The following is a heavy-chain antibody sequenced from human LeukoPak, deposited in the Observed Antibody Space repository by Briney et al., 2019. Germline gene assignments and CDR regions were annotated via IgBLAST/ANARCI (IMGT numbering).Heavy chain of an antibody. Sequence: PSETLSLTCTVSGGSISSSSYYWGWIRQPPGKGLEWIGSIYYSGSTNYNPSLKSRVTISVDTSKNQFSLKLSSVTAADTAVYYCARGRPRYCSGGSCYQSNKPFDYWGQGTLVTVSS. D-gene: IGHD2-15*01. CDR3: ARGRPRYCSGGSCYQSNKPFDY. CDR2: IYYSGST. J-gene: IGHJ4*02. CDR1: GGSISSSSYY. V-gene: IGHV4-39*07.